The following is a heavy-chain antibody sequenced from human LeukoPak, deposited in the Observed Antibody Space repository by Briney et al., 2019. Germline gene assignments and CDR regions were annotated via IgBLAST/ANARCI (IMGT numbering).Heavy chain of an antibody. Sequence: GGSLRLSCAASGFTFSSYAMSWVRQAPGKGLEWVSAISGSGGSTYYADSVKGRFTISRDNSKNTLYLQMNSLRAEDTAVYYCAREGGYSYGSWYFDLWGRGTLVTVSS. CDR3: AREGGYSYGSWYFDL. CDR2: ISGSGGST. J-gene: IGHJ2*01. V-gene: IGHV3-23*01. D-gene: IGHD5-18*01. CDR1: GFTFSSYA.